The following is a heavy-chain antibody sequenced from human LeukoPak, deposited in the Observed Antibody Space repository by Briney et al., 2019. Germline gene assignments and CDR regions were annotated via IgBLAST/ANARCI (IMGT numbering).Heavy chain of an antibody. V-gene: IGHV3-30*02. CDR2: IRYDGSDK. CDR1: GFTFSNYG. CDR3: APQTDYYDSSGPT. D-gene: IGHD3-22*01. Sequence: GGSLRLSCAASGFTFSNYGIHWVRQAPGKGLEWVAFIRYDGSDKYYGDSVKGRFTISRDNSKNTLYLQMNSLGAEDTAVYYCAPQTDYYDSSGPTGGQGTLVTVSS. J-gene: IGHJ4*02.